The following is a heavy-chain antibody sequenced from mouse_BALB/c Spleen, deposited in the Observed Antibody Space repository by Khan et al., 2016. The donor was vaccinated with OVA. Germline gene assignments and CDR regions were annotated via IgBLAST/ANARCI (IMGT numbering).Heavy chain of an antibody. D-gene: IGHD1-1*01. CDR2: ISYSGVT. CDR1: GYSITSGYA. CDR3: ARGNYYGYYFDY. V-gene: IGHV3-2*02. Sequence: EVQLQESGPGLVKPSQSLSLTCTVTGYSITSGYAWNWIRQFPGNKLEWMGYISYSGVTSSTPSLKSRISITRDTSKNQFFLQLTSGTTEDTATYYCARGNYYGYYFDYWGQGTTLTVSS. J-gene: IGHJ2*01.